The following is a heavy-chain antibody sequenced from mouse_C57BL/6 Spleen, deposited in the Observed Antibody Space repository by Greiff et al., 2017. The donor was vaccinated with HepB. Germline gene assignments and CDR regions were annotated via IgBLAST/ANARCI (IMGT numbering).Heavy chain of an antibody. Sequence: EVHLVESEGGLVQPGSSMKLSCTASGFTFSDYYMAWVRQVPGQGLEWVAHINYDGSSTYYLDSLKGRFIISRDNAKNIVYLQMSRLKSEDAATYYCARDHDYDYDDAMDYWGQGTSVTVSS. CDR2: INYDGSST. CDR1: GFTFSDYY. J-gene: IGHJ4*01. V-gene: IGHV5-16*01. CDR3: ARDHDYDYDDAMDY. D-gene: IGHD2-4*01.